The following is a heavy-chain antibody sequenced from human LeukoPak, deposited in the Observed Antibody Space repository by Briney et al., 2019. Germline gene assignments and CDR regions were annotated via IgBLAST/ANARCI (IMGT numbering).Heavy chain of an antibody. Sequence: SETLSLTCTVSGGSISSYYWSWIRQPPGKGLVWIGYIYYSGSTTYNPSLKSRVTISVDTSKNQFSLKLSSVTAADTAVYYCTRDGLGYAIFEIWGQGTIVTVSS. CDR1: GGSISSYY. D-gene: IGHD2-8*01. CDR2: IYYSGST. J-gene: IGHJ3*02. V-gene: IGHV4-59*01. CDR3: TRDGLGYAIFEI.